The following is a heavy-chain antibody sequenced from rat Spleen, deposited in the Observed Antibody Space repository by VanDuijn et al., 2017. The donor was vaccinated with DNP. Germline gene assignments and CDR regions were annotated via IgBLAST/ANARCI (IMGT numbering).Heavy chain of an antibody. CDR1: GFTFSNYY. Sequence: EVQLVESGGGLVQPGRSMKLSCAASGFTFSNYYMAWVRQAPTKGLEWVASISTGGGNTYYRDSVKGRFTMSRDNAKRTLYLQMDSLRSEDTATYYCVSRPPPTRGPFDYWGQGVTVTVSS. CDR2: ISTGGGNT. D-gene: IGHD1-4*01. J-gene: IGHJ2*01. CDR3: VSRPPPTRGPFDY. V-gene: IGHV5-25*01.